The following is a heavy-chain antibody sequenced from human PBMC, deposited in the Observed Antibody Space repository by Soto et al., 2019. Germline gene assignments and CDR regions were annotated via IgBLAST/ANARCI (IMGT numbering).Heavy chain of an antibody. CDR3: AGFLLIRRSPGPAHF. J-gene: IGHJ4*02. CDR1: GLTRSDRG. V-gene: IGHV3-30*03. CDR2: ISYDGSDK. Sequence: GGYVRLASSASGLTRSDRGFHWVRQAPGKGLEWVAVISYDGSDKYYADSVKGRFTISRDNSKKTLYLQMTSLRADDTAVYYCAGFLLIRRSPGPAHFWCQAILVTGFS. D-gene: IGHD3-3*02.